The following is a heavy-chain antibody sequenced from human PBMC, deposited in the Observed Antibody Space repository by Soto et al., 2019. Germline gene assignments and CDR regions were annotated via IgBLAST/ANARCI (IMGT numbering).Heavy chain of an antibody. CDR3: TTDFYITRIAISIDY. CDR2: IKSKGHGGTT. Sequence: GGSLRLSCAASGFAFSNAWINWVRQAPGKGLEWVGRIKSKGHGGTTDFAAPVRGRFAISRDDSRNLVYMQMNSLNTEDTVVYYCTTDFYITRIAISIDYWGHGTLVTGSS. J-gene: IGHJ4*01. V-gene: IGHV3-15*07. CDR1: GFAFSNAW. D-gene: IGHD3-22*01.